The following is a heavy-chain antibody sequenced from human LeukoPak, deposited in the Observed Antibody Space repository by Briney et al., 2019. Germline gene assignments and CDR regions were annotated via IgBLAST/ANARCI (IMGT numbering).Heavy chain of an antibody. CDR1: GSIFTSYW. D-gene: IGHD2-21*02. J-gene: IGHJ4*02. V-gene: IGHV5-51*01. CDR2: IYTGDSDT. CDR3: ARRAYCGGDCFHFDY. Sequence: GAPLQICCESSGSIFTSYWIGGGRQLPGEVVEWMGIIYTGDSDTRYSPSFQGQVTISADTSISTSSLQWSPLNAAAPAIYYCARRAYCGGDCFHFDYWGQGTLVSVSS.